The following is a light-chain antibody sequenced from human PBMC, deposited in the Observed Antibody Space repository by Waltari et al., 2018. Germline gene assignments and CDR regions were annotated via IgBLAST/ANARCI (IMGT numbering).Light chain of an antibody. CDR1: EDVSIY. V-gene: IGKV3-11*01. J-gene: IGKJ4*01. CDR2: DAS. Sequence: ETVLTQSPPTLLFSPGARATLSCRASEDVSIYLAWYQQKPGQAPRLLIYDASNRATGIPTRFSGSGSGTDFTLTISSLGPEDFALYYCQQRRNWPPLTFGGGTKVE. CDR3: QQRRNWPPLT.